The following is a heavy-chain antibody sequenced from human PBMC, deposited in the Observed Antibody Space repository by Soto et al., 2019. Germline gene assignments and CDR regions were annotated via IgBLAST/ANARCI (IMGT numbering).Heavy chain of an antibody. V-gene: IGHV4-59*01. CDR1: GGSISRYY. CDR3: ARGSLEWLIRYYYGMDV. J-gene: IGHJ6*02. D-gene: IGHD3-3*01. CDR2: IYYSGST. Sequence: PSETRSLTCTVAGGSISRYYWSWIRQPPGKGLEWIGYIYYSGSTNYNPSLKSRVTISVDTSKNQFSLKLSSVTAADTAVYYCARGSLEWLIRYYYGMDVWGQGTTVTVSS.